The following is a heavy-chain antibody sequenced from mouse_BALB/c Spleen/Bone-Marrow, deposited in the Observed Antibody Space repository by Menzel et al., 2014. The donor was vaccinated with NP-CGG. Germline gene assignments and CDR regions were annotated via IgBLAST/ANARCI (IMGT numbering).Heavy chain of an antibody. D-gene: IGHD2-1*01. CDR2: IDPSDSYT. Sequence: VQLQQSGAELVKPGASVKLSCKASGYTFXSYWMHWVKQRPGQGLEWIGEIDPSDSYTNYNQKFKGKATLTVDKSSSTAYMQLSSLTSEDSAVCYCALIYCGNYGYAIDCWGHGTSVTGSS. CDR1: GYTFXSYW. V-gene: IGHV1-69*02. J-gene: IGHJ4*01. CDR3: ALIYCGNYGYAIDC.